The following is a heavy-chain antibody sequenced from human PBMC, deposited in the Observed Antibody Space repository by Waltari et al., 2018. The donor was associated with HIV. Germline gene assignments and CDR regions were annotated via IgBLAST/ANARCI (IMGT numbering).Heavy chain of an antibody. D-gene: IGHD1-1*01. Sequence: EVQLVESGGGLIQPGRSLRISCAASGFTLNNNVKHLVRQIPGKGLEWVSGITGNSGRVDYADSVKGRFTVSRDNAKNSLYLQMDSLKTEDTALYYCAKDNAPGSIDYWGQGTLVTVSS. CDR1: GFTLNNNV. J-gene: IGHJ4*02. V-gene: IGHV3-9*01. CDR3: AKDNAPGSIDY. CDR2: ITGNSGRV.